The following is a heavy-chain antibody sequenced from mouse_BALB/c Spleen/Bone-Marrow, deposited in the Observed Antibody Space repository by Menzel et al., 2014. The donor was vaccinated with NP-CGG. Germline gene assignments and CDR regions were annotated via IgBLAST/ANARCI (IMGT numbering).Heavy chain of an antibody. CDR2: ISSGGSYT. Sequence: EVQRVESGGGLVKPGGSLKLSCAASGFTFSSYAMSWVRQTPEKRLAWVATISSGGSYTYYPDSVKGRLTISRDNAKNTLYLQMSSLRSEDTAMYYCARHGITRLLDYWGQGTTLTVSS. CDR3: ARHGITRLLDY. V-gene: IGHV5-9-3*01. CDR1: GFTFSSYA. J-gene: IGHJ2*01. D-gene: IGHD2-4*01.